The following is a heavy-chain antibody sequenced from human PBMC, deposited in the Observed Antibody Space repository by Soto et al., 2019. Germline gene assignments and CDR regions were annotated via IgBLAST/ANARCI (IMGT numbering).Heavy chain of an antibody. CDR2: ISSSSSTI. Sequence: EVQLVESGGGLVQPGGSLRLSCAASGFTFSSYSMNWVRQAPGKGLEWVSYISSSSSTIYYADSVKGRFTISRDNAKNSLYLQMNSLRAEDTAVYYCARLQKGYCSGSSCYRDYYYYYMDVWGKGTTVTVSS. D-gene: IGHD2-15*01. CDR1: GFTFSSYS. J-gene: IGHJ6*03. V-gene: IGHV3-48*01. CDR3: ARLQKGYCSGSSCYRDYYYYYMDV.